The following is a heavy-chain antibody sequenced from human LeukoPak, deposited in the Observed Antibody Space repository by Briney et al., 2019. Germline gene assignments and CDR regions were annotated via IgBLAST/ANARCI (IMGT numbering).Heavy chain of an antibody. J-gene: IGHJ4*02. CDR1: GGSISSYY. V-gene: IGHV4-59*01. CDR3: ARGRWSSGWFDY. D-gene: IGHD6-19*01. Sequence: ETLSLTCTVSGGSISSYYWNWIRQPPGKGLEWLGYIYYSGSTNYNPSLKSRVTISVDTSKNQFSLNLSSVTAADTVVYYCARGRWSSGWFDYWGQGTLVTVSS. CDR2: IYYSGST.